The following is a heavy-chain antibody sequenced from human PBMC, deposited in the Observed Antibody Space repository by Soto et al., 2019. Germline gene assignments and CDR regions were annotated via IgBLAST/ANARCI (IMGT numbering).Heavy chain of an antibody. Sequence: GSLRLSGAASVFTFSSYAMSWVRQAPGKGLEWVSAIGASGAGTYYAEYVKGRFTISRDNSKNTLYLQMNSLRAEDTAVYYCALRKTGSYFDYWGQGTLVTVSS. CDR1: VFTFSSYA. CDR2: IGASGAGT. CDR3: ALRKTGSYFDY. J-gene: IGHJ4*02. V-gene: IGHV3-23*01. D-gene: IGHD1-26*01.